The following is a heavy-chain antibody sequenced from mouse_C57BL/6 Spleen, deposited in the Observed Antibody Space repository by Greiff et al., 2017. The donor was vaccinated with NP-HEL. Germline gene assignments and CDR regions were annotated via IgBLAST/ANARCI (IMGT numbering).Heavy chain of an antibody. CDR3: ARDHYGSSKGYFDV. J-gene: IGHJ1*03. CDR1: GFTFSDYY. CDR2: INYDGSST. D-gene: IGHD1-1*01. V-gene: IGHV5-16*01. Sequence: EVQLVESEGGLVQPGSSMKLSCTASGFTFSDYYMAWVRQVPEKGLEWVANINYDGSSTYYLDSLKSRFIISRDNAKNILYLQMSSLKSEDTATYYCARDHYGSSKGYFDVWGTGTTVTVSS.